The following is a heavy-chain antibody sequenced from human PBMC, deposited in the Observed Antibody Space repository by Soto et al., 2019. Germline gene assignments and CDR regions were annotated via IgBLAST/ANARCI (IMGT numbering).Heavy chain of an antibody. CDR3: ARDLWGYCGADCYPLDV. CDR1: GGFISSYY. V-gene: IGHV4-59*01. J-gene: IGHJ6*02. CDR2: MYNTGST. D-gene: IGHD2-21*02. Sequence: PPETLSLSCTVSGGFISSYYWCWIRQPPGKGLEWIGYMYNTGSTIYNPSLKSRVTISVDTSKNQFSLKLNSVTAADTAVYYCARDLWGYCGADCYPLDVWGQGTTVTVS.